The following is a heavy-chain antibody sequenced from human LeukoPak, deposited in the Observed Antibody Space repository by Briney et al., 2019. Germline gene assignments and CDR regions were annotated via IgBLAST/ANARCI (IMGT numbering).Heavy chain of an antibody. CDR1: GGSISSGGYY. CDR2: IYYSGST. D-gene: IGHD6-19*01. J-gene: IGHJ3*02. Sequence: PSQTLSLTCTVSGGSISSGGYYWSWIRQHPGKGLEWIGYIYYSGSTNYNPSLKSRVTISVDTSKNQFSLKLSSVTAADTAVYYCARVLRQWLVQVAFDIWGQGTMVTVSS. CDR3: ARVLRQWLVQVAFDI. V-gene: IGHV4-61*08.